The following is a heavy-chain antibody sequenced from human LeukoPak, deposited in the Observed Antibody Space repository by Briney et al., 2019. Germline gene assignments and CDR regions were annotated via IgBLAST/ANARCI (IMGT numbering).Heavy chain of an antibody. CDR1: GGSISSYY. Sequence: PSETLSLTCTVSGGSISSYYWSWIRQSPGKGLEWIGYIYTSGSTNYNPSLKSRVTISVDTSKNQFSLKLSSVTAADTAVYYCARQASSGWNNWFDPWGQGTLVTVSS. J-gene: IGHJ5*02. CDR3: ARQASSGWNNWFDP. V-gene: IGHV4-4*09. D-gene: IGHD6-19*01. CDR2: IYTSGST.